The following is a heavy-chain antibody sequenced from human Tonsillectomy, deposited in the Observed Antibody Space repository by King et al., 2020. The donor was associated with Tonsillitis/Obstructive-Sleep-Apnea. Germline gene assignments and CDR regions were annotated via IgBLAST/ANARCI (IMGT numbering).Heavy chain of an antibody. D-gene: IGHD4-23*01. CDR1: GFTFSNAW. V-gene: IGHV3-15*07. J-gene: IGHJ6*02. Sequence: VQLVESGGGLVKPGGSLRLSCAASGFTFSNAWMNWVRQAPGKGLEWVGRIKSKTDGGTTDYAAPVKGRFTISRDDSKNTLYLQMNSLKTEDTAVYYCTTDLSWVLPWYDPVVYYYYYGMDVWGQGTTVTVSS. CDR2: IKSKTDGGTT. CDR3: TTDLSWVLPWYDPVVYYYYYGMDV.